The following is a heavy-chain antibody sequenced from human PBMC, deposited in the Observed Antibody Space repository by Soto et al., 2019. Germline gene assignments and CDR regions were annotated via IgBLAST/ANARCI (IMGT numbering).Heavy chain of an antibody. CDR2: IYYSGST. CDR3: ARHRSRITIFGPVIPCLAY. J-gene: IGHJ4*02. V-gene: IGHV4-39*01. Sequence: SETLSLTCTFSGGSISSSSYYWGWIRQPPGKGLERIGSIYYSGSTYYNPSLKSRVTISVDTSKNQFSLKLSSVTAADTAVYYCARHRSRITIFGPVIPCLAYWGQGTLVTVSS. D-gene: IGHD3-3*01. CDR1: GGSISSSSYY.